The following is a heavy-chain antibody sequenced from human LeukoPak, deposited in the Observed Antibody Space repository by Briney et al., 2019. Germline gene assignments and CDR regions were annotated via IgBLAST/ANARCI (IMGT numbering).Heavy chain of an antibody. Sequence: GGSLRLSCEASGFTFSSYGMSWVRQAPGKGLEWVSVIYSGGTTSYADSVKGRFTISRDNSKNTLYLQMNSLRAEDTAVYYCARDRRGYGGNFDYWGQGTLVTVSS. J-gene: IGHJ4*02. V-gene: IGHV3-66*01. CDR3: ARDRRGYGGNFDY. D-gene: IGHD4-23*01. CDR1: GFTFSSYG. CDR2: IYSGGTT.